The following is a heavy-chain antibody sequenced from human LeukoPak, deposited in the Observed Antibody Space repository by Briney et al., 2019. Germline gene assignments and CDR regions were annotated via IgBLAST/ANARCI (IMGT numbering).Heavy chain of an antibody. CDR3: AREEALGSGSFDY. D-gene: IGHD1-26*01. CDR1: GGSLSSDY. V-gene: IGHV4-59*12. CDR2: IHYSGST. Sequence: SETLSLTCTVSGGSLSSDYWSWIRQPPGEGLEWIGYIHYSGSTNYNPSLKSRVTIAVDTSKKQFSLKLSSVTAADTAVYYCAREEALGSGSFDYWGQGTLVTVSS. J-gene: IGHJ4*02.